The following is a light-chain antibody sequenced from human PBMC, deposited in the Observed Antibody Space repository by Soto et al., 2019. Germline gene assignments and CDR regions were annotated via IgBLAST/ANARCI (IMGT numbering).Light chain of an antibody. CDR2: EVS. CDR1: SRDVGGYNY. Sequence: QSALTQPASVSGSPGQSITISCTGTSRDVGGYNYVSWYQQHPGKGPKLMIYEVSKRPSGVSNRFSGSKSGNKAPLTISGLQAEDEADYYCSSYTSTTTRVFGTGTKATVL. V-gene: IGLV2-14*03. J-gene: IGLJ1*01. CDR3: SSYTSTTTRV.